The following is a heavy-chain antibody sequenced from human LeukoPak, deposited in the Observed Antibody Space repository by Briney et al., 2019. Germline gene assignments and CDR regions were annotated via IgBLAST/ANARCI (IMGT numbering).Heavy chain of an antibody. Sequence: PGGSLRLSCAASGFTFSTYWMNWVRQAPGKGLEWVANIKQDGSEKYYVDSVKGRFTISRDNAKSSLYLQMTGLRAEDTAVYYCARGPAAPYYYYYGMDVWGQGTTVTVSS. J-gene: IGHJ6*02. CDR2: IKQDGSEK. D-gene: IGHD2-2*01. CDR1: GFTFSTYW. V-gene: IGHV3-7*01. CDR3: ARGPAAPYYYYYGMDV.